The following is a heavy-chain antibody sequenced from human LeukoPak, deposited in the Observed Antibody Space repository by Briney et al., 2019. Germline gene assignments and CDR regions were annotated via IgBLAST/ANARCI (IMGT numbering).Heavy chain of an antibody. CDR3: ARNRAYYDSSGYGYYFDY. CDR2: IYHSGST. D-gene: IGHD3-22*01. CDR1: GGSISSSNW. Sequence: PSETLSLTCAVSGGSISSSNWWSWVRQPPGKGLEWIGEIYHSGSTNYNPSLKSRVTISVDKSKNQFSLKLSSVTAADTAVYYCARNRAYYDSSGYGYYFDYWGQGTLVTVSS. J-gene: IGHJ4*02. V-gene: IGHV4-4*02.